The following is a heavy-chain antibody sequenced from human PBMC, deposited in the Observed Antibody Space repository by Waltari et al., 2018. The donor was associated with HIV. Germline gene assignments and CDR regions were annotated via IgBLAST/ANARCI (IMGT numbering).Heavy chain of an antibody. Sequence: QVQLQQWGAGLLKPSETLSLTCAVYGGSFSGYYWRWIRQPPGKGLEWIGEINHSGSTNYNPSLKSRVTISVDTSKNQFSLKLSSVTAADTAVYYCARGPGYCSSTSCYTGSSWYSDYWGQGTLVTVSS. D-gene: IGHD2-2*02. CDR2: INHSGST. CDR1: GGSFSGYY. J-gene: IGHJ4*02. V-gene: IGHV4-34*01. CDR3: ARGPGYCSSTSCYTGSSWYSDY.